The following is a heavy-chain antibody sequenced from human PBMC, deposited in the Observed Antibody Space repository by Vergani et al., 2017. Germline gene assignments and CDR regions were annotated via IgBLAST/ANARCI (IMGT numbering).Heavy chain of an antibody. CDR2: IDWNDDK. J-gene: IGHJ4*02. Sequence: QITLNESAPTLVKPTQTPKRTCTGAGFALRNSGVGVGWIRQPPGKALEWLALIDWNDDKRYSPSLKSRLTITKDTSKNQVVLTMTNMDPVDTATYYCAHTHGYNYVGDFDYWGQGTLVTVSS. V-gene: IGHV2-5*01. D-gene: IGHD5-24*01. CDR1: GFALRNSGVG. CDR3: AHTHGYNYVGDFDY.